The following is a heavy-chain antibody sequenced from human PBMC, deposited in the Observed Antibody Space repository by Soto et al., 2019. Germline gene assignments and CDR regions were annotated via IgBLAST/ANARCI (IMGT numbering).Heavy chain of an antibody. CDR2: IIPIFGTA. J-gene: IGHJ5*02. CDR3: ARTDEVVINREYNWFDP. CDR1: GGTFSSYA. V-gene: IGHV1-69*13. D-gene: IGHD3-22*01. Sequence: ASVKVSCKASGGTFSSYAISWVRQAPGQGLEWMGGIIPIFGTANYAQKFQGRVTITADESTSTAYMELSSLRSEDTAVYYCARTDEVVINREYNWFDPWGQGTLVTVSS.